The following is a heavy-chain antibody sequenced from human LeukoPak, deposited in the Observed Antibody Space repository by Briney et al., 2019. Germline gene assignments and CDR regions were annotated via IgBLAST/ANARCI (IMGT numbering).Heavy chain of an antibody. CDR3: ARERIGYCSSTSCHRWFDP. J-gene: IGHJ5*02. CDR1: GGTFSSYA. V-gene: IGHV1-69*05. Sequence: GASVKVSCKASGGTFSSYAISWLRQAPGQGLEWMGRIIPIFGTANYAQKFQGRVTITTDESTSTAYMELSSLRSEDTAVYYCARERIGYCSSTSCHRWFDPWGQGTLVTVSS. CDR2: IIPIFGTA. D-gene: IGHD2-2*01.